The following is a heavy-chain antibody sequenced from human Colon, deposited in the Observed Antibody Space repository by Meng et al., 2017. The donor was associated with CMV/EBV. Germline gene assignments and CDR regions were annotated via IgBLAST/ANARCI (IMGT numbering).Heavy chain of an antibody. Sequence: GGSLRLSCAASGFTFDDFAMHWVRHGPGKGLEWVSGISWNGGRVGYADTVKGRFTISRDNAKNSVYLQMSSLRVEDTGVYYCAKDIAMAGVVNGVENWGQGTLVTVSS. CDR2: ISWNGGRV. CDR1: GFTFDDFA. V-gene: IGHV3-9*01. D-gene: IGHD3-3*01. J-gene: IGHJ4*02. CDR3: AKDIAMAGVVNGVEN.